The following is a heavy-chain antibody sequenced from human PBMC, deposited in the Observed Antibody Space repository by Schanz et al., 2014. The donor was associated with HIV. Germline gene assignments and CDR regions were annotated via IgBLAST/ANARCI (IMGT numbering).Heavy chain of an antibody. V-gene: IGHV3-23*01. CDR1: GFRFSSHA. Sequence: EVQLLESGGGLVQPGESLRLSCAVSGFRFSSHAMTWVRQAPGKGLEWVSGISISGETTYYADSVKGRFTISRDNSKNTLYLQMNSLRSEDTAVYYCAKVGRIYSTTWIDYWGQGTLVIVSS. D-gene: IGHD2-2*01. CDR2: ISISGETT. CDR3: AKVGRIYSTTWIDY. J-gene: IGHJ4*02.